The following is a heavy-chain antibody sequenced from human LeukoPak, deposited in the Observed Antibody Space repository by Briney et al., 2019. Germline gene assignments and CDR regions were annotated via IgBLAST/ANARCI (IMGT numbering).Heavy chain of an antibody. Sequence: ASVKVSCKASGYTFTSYDINWVRQATGQGLEWMGWMNPNSGNTGYAQKFQGRVTMTRNTSISTAYMELSSLRSEDTAVYYCARSLAPDFWSLYYYYYYMDVWGKGNTVTVSS. CDR2: MNPNSGNT. V-gene: IGHV1-8*01. CDR3: ARSLAPDFWSLYYYYYYMDV. CDR1: GYTFTSYD. J-gene: IGHJ6*03. D-gene: IGHD3-3*01.